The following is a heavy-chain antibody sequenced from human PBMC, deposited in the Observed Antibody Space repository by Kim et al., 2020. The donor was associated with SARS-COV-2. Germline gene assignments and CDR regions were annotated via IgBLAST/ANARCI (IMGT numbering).Heavy chain of an antibody. CDR1: GFTFSDYG. J-gene: IGHJ4*02. CDR3: AKDGEFGYGDYVVFFDN. D-gene: IGHD5-12*01. V-gene: IGHV3-30*18. CDR2: ISNAGNNK. Sequence: GGSLRLSCAASGFTFSDYGMHWVRQAPGRGLEWVAIISNAGNNKYYVDSVKGRFTISRDNSKNTVYLHMNSLRAEDTAVYYCAKDGEFGYGDYVVFFDNWGQGTLVTVSS.